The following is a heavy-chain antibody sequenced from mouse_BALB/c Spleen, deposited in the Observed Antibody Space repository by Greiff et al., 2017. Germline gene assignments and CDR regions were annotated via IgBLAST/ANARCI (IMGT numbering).Heavy chain of an antibody. J-gene: IGHJ4*01. CDR3: ARERDGDHYAMDY. CDR1: GYTFSSYW. D-gene: IGHD2-13*01. CDR2: ILPGSGST. V-gene: IGHV1-9*01. Sequence: VQLQQSGAELMKPGASVKISCKATGYTFSSYWIEWVKQRPGHGLEWIGEILPGSGSTNYNEKFKGKATFTADTSSNTAYMQLSSLTSEDSAVYYCARERDGDHYAMDYWGQGTAVTVSS.